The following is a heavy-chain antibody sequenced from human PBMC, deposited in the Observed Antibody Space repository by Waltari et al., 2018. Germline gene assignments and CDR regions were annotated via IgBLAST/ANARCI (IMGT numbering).Heavy chain of an antibody. V-gene: IGHV4-61*09. CDR1: GVSVRSCSFY. Sequence: QLYLQESGPGLVETSQTLSLTCRVFGVSVRSCSFYWTWIRQPAGKGLEWVGYSILGRTNYNPSLKSRVNISVDTSKNQFSLNLSSVTAADTAVYFCAASTVFGVVVDYWGQGTPVTVSS. CDR2: SILGRT. CDR3: AASTVFGVVVDY. D-gene: IGHD3-3*01. J-gene: IGHJ4*02.